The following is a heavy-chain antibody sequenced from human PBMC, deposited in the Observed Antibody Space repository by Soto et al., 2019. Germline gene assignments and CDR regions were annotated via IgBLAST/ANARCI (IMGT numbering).Heavy chain of an antibody. Sequence: SQTLSLTCAISGDSVSSNSAAWNWIRQSPSRGLEWLGRTYYRSKWYNDYAVSVKSRITINPDTSKNQFSLQLNSVTPEDTAVYYCASSIGYCSSTSCHIYYYMDVWGKGTTVTVSS. D-gene: IGHD2-2*02. CDR2: TYYRSKWYN. V-gene: IGHV6-1*01. CDR1: GDSVSSNSAA. CDR3: ASSIGYCSSTSCHIYYYMDV. J-gene: IGHJ6*03.